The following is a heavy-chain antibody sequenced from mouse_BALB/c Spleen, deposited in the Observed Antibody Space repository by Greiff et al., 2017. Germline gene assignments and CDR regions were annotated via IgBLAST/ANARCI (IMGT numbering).Heavy chain of an antibody. CDR2: IYPGDGDT. Sequence: QVQLKQSGAELVRPGSSVKISCKASGYAFSSYWMNWVKQRPGQGLEWIGQIYPGDGDTNYNGKFKGKATLTADKSSRTAYMQLSSLTSEDSAVYFCARMGDGYYVFDYWGQGTTLTVSS. D-gene: IGHD2-3*01. CDR1: GYAFSSYW. CDR3: ARMGDGYYVFDY. J-gene: IGHJ2*01. V-gene: IGHV1-80*01.